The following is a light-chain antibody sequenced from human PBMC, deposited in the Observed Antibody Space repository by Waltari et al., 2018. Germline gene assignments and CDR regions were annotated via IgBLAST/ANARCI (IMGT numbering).Light chain of an antibody. CDR2: AAS. J-gene: IGKJ4*01. Sequence: DIQMTQSPSSLSASVGDRVTITCRASQSISSYLNWWQQKPGKAPKLLSFAASSWQSGVPARFSVSGSGTDFTLTIYGLQPEDCATYYCQQTYSSPLTFGGGTKVEIK. CDR1: QSISSY. CDR3: QQTYSSPLT. V-gene: IGKV1-39*01.